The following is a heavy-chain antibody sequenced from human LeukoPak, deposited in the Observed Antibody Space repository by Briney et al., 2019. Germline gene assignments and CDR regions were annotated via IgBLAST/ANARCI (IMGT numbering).Heavy chain of an antibody. J-gene: IGHJ5*02. CDR1: GCSISSYY. Sequence: SETLSLTCTRSGCSISSYYWSWIRQPAGKGLEWIGRIYTSGSTNYNPSLKSRVTMSVDTSKNQFSLKLSSVTAADTAVYYCARSDYDFWSGYSGGFDPWGQGTLVTVSS. V-gene: IGHV4-4*07. CDR3: ARSDYDFWSGYSGGFDP. D-gene: IGHD3-3*01. CDR2: IYTSGST.